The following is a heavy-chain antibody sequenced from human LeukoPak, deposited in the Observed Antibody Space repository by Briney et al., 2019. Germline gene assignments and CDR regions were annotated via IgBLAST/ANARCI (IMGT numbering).Heavy chain of an antibody. CDR3: ASGTYYDFWSGYPLDY. J-gene: IGHJ4*02. V-gene: IGHV1-69*05. CDR1: GGTFSSYA. Sequence: SVKVSCKASGGTFSSYAISWVRQAPEQGLEWMGRIIPIFGTANYAQKFQGRVTITTDESTSTAYMELSSLRSEDTAVYYCASGTYYDFWSGYPLDYWGQGTLVTVSS. D-gene: IGHD3-3*01. CDR2: IIPIFGTA.